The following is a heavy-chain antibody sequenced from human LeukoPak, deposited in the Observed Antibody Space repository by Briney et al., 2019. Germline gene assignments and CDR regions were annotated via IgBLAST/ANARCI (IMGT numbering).Heavy chain of an antibody. J-gene: IGHJ4*02. V-gene: IGHV1-8*03. CDR1: GYTFTSYD. CDR2: INPNSGNT. D-gene: IGHD4-23*01. Sequence: GASVKVSCKASGYTFTSYDINWVRQATGQGLEWMGWINPNSGNTGYAQKFQGRVTITRNTSISTAYMELSSLRSEDTAVYYCARSRPNDYGDKPFDYWGQGTLVTVSS. CDR3: ARSRPNDYGDKPFDY.